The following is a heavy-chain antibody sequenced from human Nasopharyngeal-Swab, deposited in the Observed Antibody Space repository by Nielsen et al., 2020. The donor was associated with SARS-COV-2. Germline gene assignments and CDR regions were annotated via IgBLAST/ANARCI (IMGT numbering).Heavy chain of an antibody. D-gene: IGHD4-17*01. CDR3: ARESGDSSISYYFDY. J-gene: IGHJ4*02. CDR2: IYYSGST. Sequence: SETLSLTCTVSGGSISSGDYYWSWIRQPPGKGLEWIGYIYYSGSTYYNPSLKSRVTISVDTSKNQFSLKPSSVTAADTAVYYCARESGDSSISYYFDYWGQGTLVTVSS. CDR1: GGSISSGDYY. V-gene: IGHV4-30-4*01.